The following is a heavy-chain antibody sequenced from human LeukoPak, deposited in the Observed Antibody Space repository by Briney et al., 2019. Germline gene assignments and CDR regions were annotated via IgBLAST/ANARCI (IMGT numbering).Heavy chain of an antibody. V-gene: IGHV4-30-4*01. Sequence: SQTLSLTCTVSGGSISSGDYYWSWIRQPPGKGLEWIGEIYHSGSTNYNPSLKSRVTISVDKSKNQFSLKLSSVTAADTAVYYCARVPGGSGYDYWGQGTLVTVSS. CDR2: IYHSGST. J-gene: IGHJ4*02. CDR1: GGSISSGDYY. CDR3: ARVPGGSGYDY. D-gene: IGHD3-10*01.